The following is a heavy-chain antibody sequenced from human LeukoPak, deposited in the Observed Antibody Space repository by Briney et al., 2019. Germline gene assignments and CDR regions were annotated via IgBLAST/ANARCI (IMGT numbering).Heavy chain of an antibody. CDR1: GFTFSSYG. J-gene: IGHJ4*02. D-gene: IGHD1-1*01. Sequence: GRSLRLSCAASGFTFSSYGMHWVRQAPGKGLEWVALISFDGTNKFYADSVKGRFTISRDNSKNTLYLQMNSLRAEDTAVYYCARDVGYRVDDCGQGTLVTVS. V-gene: IGHV3-30*03. CDR2: ISFDGTNK. CDR3: ARDVGYRVDD.